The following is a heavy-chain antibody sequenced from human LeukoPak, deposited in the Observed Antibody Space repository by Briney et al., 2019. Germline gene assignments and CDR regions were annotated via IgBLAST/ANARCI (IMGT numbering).Heavy chain of an antibody. CDR1: GYTFTFYY. CDR2: INPNTVVT. J-gene: IGHJ4*02. CDR3: ARIDYGPDY. V-gene: IGHV1-2*02. Sequence: AAVKVSCNASGYTFTFYYIHWMRQAPGQTREWMGWINPNTVVTDYAQKFQGRVTMTSDTAITTAYMELNRLRSDDTAVYYCARIDYGPDYWGQGTLVTVSS. D-gene: IGHD4-17*01.